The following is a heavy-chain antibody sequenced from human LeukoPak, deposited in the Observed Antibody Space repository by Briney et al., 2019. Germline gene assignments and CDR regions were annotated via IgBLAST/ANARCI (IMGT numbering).Heavy chain of an antibody. Sequence: SETLSLTCAVYGGSFSGYYWSWIRQPPGKGLEWIGEINHSGSTNYNPSLKSRVTISLDTSKNQFSLKLSSVTAADTAVYYCARSPSKYYDYVWGSYRYRWTGYFDYWGQGTLVTVSS. CDR2: INHSGST. V-gene: IGHV4-34*01. CDR3: ARSPSKYYDYVWGSYRYRWTGYFDY. D-gene: IGHD3-16*02. CDR1: GGSFSGYY. J-gene: IGHJ4*02.